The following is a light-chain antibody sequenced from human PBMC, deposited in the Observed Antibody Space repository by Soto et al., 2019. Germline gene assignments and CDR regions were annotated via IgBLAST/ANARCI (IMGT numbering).Light chain of an antibody. Sequence: QSVLTQPASVSGSPGQSITISCTGTSSDVGGYEFVSWYQQHPGKAPKLMIYEVSNRPSGVSNRFSGSKSGNTASLTISGLQAEDEADYYCSSYTTSSTRVFGGGTQLTVL. V-gene: IGLV2-14*01. CDR3: SSYTTSSTRV. J-gene: IGLJ3*02. CDR1: SSDVGGYEF. CDR2: EVS.